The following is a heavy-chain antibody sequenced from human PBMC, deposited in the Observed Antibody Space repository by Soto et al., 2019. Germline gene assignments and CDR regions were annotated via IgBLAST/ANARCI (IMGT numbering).Heavy chain of an antibody. CDR1: GFTFSTYA. D-gene: IGHD2-2*01. CDR2: ISDSGST. J-gene: IGHJ4*02. V-gene: IGHV3-23*01. CDR3: AKDKGGRYCSRTSCLYSFDY. Sequence: PGGSRRLSCTASGFTFSTYAMSWVRQAPGKGLEWVSTISDSGSTYYADSVKGRFTISRDNSKNTLYLEMNSLRAEDTAVYYCAKDKGGRYCSRTSCLYSFDYWGQGTLVTVSS.